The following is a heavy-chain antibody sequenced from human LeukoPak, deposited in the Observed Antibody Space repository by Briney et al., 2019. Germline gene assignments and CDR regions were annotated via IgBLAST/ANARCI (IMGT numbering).Heavy chain of an antibody. CDR1: GGSISSYY. CDR2: IYYSGST. Sequence: PSETLSLTCTVSGGSISSYYWSWIRQPPGKGLEWIGYIYYSGSTNYNPSLKSRVTISVDTSKNQFSLKLSSVTAADTAVYYCAAALRPDDFDYWGQGTLVTASS. D-gene: IGHD3-16*01. CDR3: AAALRPDDFDY. J-gene: IGHJ4*02. V-gene: IGHV4-59*01.